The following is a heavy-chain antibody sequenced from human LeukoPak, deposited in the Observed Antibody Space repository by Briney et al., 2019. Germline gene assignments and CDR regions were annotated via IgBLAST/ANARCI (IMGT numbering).Heavy chain of an antibody. V-gene: IGHV4-38-2*01. D-gene: IGHD3-10*01. CDR3: ARRRGGHYFDY. J-gene: IGHJ4*02. Sequence: SETLSLTCAVSGYSISSGYYWGWIRQPPGKGLEWIGNIYHSGSAYYDPSLKSRVTISVDTSKNQFSLKLSSVTAGDTAMYYYARRRGGHYFDYWGQGTLVTVSS. CDR2: IYHSGSA. CDR1: GYSISSGYY.